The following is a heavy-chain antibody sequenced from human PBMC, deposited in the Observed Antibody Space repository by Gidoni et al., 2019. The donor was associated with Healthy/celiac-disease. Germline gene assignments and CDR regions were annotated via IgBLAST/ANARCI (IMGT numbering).Heavy chain of an antibody. Sequence: EVQLVESGGGLVKPGRSLRLSCPASGFTFGDYAMSWFRQAPGKGLEWVGFIRSKAYGGTTEYAASVKGRFTISRDDSKSIAYLQMNSLKTEDTAVYYCTRDGSLVGWVVAATGDYYYYYMDVWGKGTTVTVSS. CDR2: IRSKAYGGTT. V-gene: IGHV3-49*05. CDR1: GFTFGDYA. D-gene: IGHD2-15*01. J-gene: IGHJ6*03. CDR3: TRDGSLVGWVVAATGDYYYYYMDV.